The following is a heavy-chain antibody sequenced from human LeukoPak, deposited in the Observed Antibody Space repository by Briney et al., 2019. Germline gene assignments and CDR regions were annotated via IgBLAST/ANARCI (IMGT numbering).Heavy chain of an antibody. V-gene: IGHV3-48*03. CDR2: ISSSGSII. Sequence: PGGSLRLSCAASGFTFSSFEMNWVCQAPGKGLEWVSYISSSGSIIYYADSVKGRFTISRDNAKNSLYLQMNSLRAEDTALYYCARVMVYGIDAFDIWGQGTMVTVSS. CDR1: GFTFSSFE. CDR3: ARVMVYGIDAFDI. J-gene: IGHJ3*02. D-gene: IGHD2-8*01.